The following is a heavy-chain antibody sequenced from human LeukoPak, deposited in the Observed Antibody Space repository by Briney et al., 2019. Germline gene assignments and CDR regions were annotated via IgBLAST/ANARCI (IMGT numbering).Heavy chain of an antibody. D-gene: IGHD2-2*01. CDR1: GYTFSNFG. CDR2: ISGNNDNP. Sequence: APVKVSCKTSGYTFSNFGISWVRQAPGQGLEWMGWISGNNDNPNYGQKLQGRFTVTTASSPRTAYMELRNLRSDDTAVYYCARDGTSTDDYWGQGTLVTVSS. CDR3: ARDGTSTDDY. J-gene: IGHJ4*02. V-gene: IGHV1-18*01.